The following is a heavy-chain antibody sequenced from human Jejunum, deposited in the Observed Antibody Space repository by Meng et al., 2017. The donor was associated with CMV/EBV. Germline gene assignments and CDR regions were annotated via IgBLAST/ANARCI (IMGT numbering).Heavy chain of an antibody. J-gene: IGHJ5*02. V-gene: IGHV4-30-4*08. D-gene: IGHD3-10*01. CDR1: GDSISNGDYY. CDR2: IYYSGST. Sequence: QVQLQESGPGLVKSSQTLFPTCTVSGDSISNGDYYWGWIRQTPGKGLEWIGYIYYSGSTYFNPSLDSRLTMSVDTSKNQFSLKLSSMTAADTAVYYCARSVRPKRWFDIWGQGTLVTVAS. CDR3: ARSVRPKRWFDI.